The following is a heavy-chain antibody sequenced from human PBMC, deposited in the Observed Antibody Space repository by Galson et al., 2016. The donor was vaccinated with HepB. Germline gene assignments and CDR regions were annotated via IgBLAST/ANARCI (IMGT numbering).Heavy chain of an antibody. CDR1: GFTFSVSS. V-gene: IGHV3-73*01. J-gene: IGHJ4*02. D-gene: IGHD3-22*01. CDR3: TRPMYDTTGSASGNFDY. Sequence: SLRLSCAASGFTFSVSSIHSVRQASRGGLEWVGRIRSKTDNYATTYAESVKGRFTISRDDSKNTAYLQMNSLKTEDTAIYYCTRPMYDTTGSASGNFDYWGQGTLVTVSS. CDR2: IRSKTDNYAT.